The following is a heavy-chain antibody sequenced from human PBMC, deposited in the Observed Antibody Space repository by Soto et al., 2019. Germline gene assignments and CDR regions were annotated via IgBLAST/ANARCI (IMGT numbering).Heavy chain of an antibody. CDR1: GFNFSDHY. CDR3: ARHTSGWHYYDY. V-gene: IGHV3-11*06. J-gene: IGHJ4*02. Sequence: PGGSLRLSCAASGFNFSDHYMNWVRQAPGKGLEWVSYISGSSRYTNFADSVKGRFTISRDNAKNSLYLQMNSLRVEDTAVYYCARHTSGWHYYDYWGQGT. D-gene: IGHD6-19*01. CDR2: ISGSSRYT.